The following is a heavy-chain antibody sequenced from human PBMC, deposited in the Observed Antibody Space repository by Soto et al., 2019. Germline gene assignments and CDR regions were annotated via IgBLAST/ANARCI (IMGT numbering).Heavy chain of an antibody. V-gene: IGHV3-74*01. CDR3: ASVHYDILTEPYY. CDR1: GFTFRNYR. Sequence: GGLSLSGAAPGFTFRNYRMHGVRQAPGKGLVWVSRINSDGSSTSYADSVKGRFTISRDNAKNTLYLQMNSLRAEDTAVYYCASVHYDILTEPYYWGQGALVTVSS. J-gene: IGHJ4*01. CDR2: INSDGSST. D-gene: IGHD3-9*01.